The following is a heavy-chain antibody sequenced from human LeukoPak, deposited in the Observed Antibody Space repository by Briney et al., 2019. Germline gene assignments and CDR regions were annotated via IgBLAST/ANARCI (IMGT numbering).Heavy chain of an antibody. CDR3: ARSPIGLGFFDY. CDR2: ITPNGDGT. J-gene: IGHJ4*02. V-gene: IGHV1-2*02. Sequence: GASVKVSCKTSGYTVTGYYIHWVRQAPGQGLEWMGWITPNGDGTDYAQKFQGRVTMTRDTSITTAYMELSSLRSDDTAVYYCARSPIGLGFFDYWGQGTLVTVSS. CDR1: GYTVTGYY. D-gene: IGHD7-27*01.